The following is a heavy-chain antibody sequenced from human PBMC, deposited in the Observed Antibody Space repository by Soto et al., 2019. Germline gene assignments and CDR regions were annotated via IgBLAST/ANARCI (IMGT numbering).Heavy chain of an antibody. CDR1: GYSFTSYW. Sequence: GESLKISCKSSGYSFTSYWIVWVRQMPGKGLEWMGIIYPDYSDARYSPSFQGQVTFSADKSITTAYLQWSSLKASDTAMYYCARADGYCSGGSCFGIHYWGPGTLVTVSS. V-gene: IGHV5-51*01. D-gene: IGHD2-15*01. CDR2: IYPDYSDA. J-gene: IGHJ4*02. CDR3: ARADGYCSGGSCFGIHY.